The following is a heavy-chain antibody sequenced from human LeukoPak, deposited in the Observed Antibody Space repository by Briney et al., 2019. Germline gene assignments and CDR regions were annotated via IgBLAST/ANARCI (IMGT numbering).Heavy chain of an antibody. CDR3: AKDLSLGAIDY. J-gene: IGHJ4*02. D-gene: IGHD1-26*01. Sequence: AAXXFTXXXYGMHWVRQAPGKGLEGVAVVWYDGSNKYYADSVKGRFTISRDNYKNTLYLQMNSLRAEDTAVYYCAKDLSLGAIDYWGQGTLVTVSS. V-gene: IGHV3-33*06. CDR2: VWYDGSNK. CDR1: XFTXXXYG.